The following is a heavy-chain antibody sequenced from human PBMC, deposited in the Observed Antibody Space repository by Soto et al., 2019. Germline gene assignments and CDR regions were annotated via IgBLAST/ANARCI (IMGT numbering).Heavy chain of an antibody. V-gene: IGHV3-23*01. CDR1: GFTFSSYA. Sequence: GGSLRLSCAVAGFTFSSYAMNWVRQAPGKGLEWVSGISGSGGSTYHADSVKGRLTISRDNSKNTLYLQMNSLRAEDTAIYYCVRGGGGGLFDPWGQGTMVTVSS. D-gene: IGHD2-15*01. J-gene: IGHJ5*02. CDR3: VRGGGGGLFDP. CDR2: ISGSGGST.